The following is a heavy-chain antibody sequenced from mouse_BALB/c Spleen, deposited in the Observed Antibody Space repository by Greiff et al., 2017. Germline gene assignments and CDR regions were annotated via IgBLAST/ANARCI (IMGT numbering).Heavy chain of an antibody. D-gene: IGHD1-1*01. CDR1: GFTFSSFG. J-gene: IGHJ2*01. V-gene: IGHV5-17*02. CDR2: ISSGSSTI. Sequence: DVMLAESGGGLVQPGGSRKLSCAASGFTFSSFGMHWVRQAPEKGLEWVAYISSGSSTIYYADTVKGRFTISRDNPKNTLFLQMTSLRSEDTAMYYCARRDYYGSSFDYWGQGTTLTVSS. CDR3: ARRDYYGSSFDY.